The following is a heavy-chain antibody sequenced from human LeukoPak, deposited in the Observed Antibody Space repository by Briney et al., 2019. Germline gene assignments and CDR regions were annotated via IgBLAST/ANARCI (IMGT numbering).Heavy chain of an antibody. CDR1: GFTLSSYS. D-gene: IGHD4-11*01. CDR2: ISSSSSTI. CDR3: ARDSVTTVTKGPVY. Sequence: GGSLRLSCAASGFTLSSYSMNWVRQAPGKGLEWVSYISSSSSTIYYADSVKGRFTISRDNAKNSLYLQMNSLRAEDTAVYYCARDSVTTVTKGPVYWGQGTLVTVSS. V-gene: IGHV3-48*01. J-gene: IGHJ4*02.